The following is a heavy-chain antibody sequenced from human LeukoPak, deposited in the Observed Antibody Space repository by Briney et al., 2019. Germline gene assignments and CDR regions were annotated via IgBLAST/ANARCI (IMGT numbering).Heavy chain of an antibody. Sequence: SETLSLTCTVSGGSVSSGSYYWSWIRQPPGKGLEWIGYIYYSGSTNYNPSLKSRVTISVDTSKNQFSLKLSSVTAADTAVYYCVGVDTALVPLDSWGQGTLVTVSS. CDR1: GGSVSSGSYY. J-gene: IGHJ4*02. D-gene: IGHD5-18*01. CDR3: VGVDTALVPLDS. CDR2: IYYSGST. V-gene: IGHV4-61*01.